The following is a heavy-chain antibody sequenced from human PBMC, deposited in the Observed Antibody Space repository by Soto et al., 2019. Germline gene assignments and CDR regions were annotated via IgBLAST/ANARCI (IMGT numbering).Heavy chain of an antibody. D-gene: IGHD2-2*01. J-gene: IGHJ6*02. Sequence: LSLTCAISCDRGSSKIAAWNWISQSPSRGLDWLGRTYYRSKWYNDYAVSVKSRITINPDTSKNQFSLQLNSVTPEDTAVYHSAVGYSSTTSCYGYYHYGMDVWGQGTTVPVYS. V-gene: IGHV6-1*01. CDR2: TYYRSKWYN. CDR1: CDRGSSKIAA. CDR3: AVGYSSTTSCYGYYHYGMDV.